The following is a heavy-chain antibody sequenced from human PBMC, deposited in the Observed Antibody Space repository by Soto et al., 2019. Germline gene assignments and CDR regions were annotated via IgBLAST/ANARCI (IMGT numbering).Heavy chain of an antibody. Sequence: PSETLSLTCTVSGGSISSGDYYWSWIRQPPGKGLEWIGYIYYSGSTYYNPSLKSRVTISVDTSKNQFSLKLSPVTAADTAVYYCARDSYYGSGSYDGWFDPWGQGTLVTVSS. J-gene: IGHJ5*02. CDR1: GGSISSGDYY. CDR3: ARDSYYGSGSYDGWFDP. CDR2: IYYSGST. D-gene: IGHD3-10*01. V-gene: IGHV4-30-4*01.